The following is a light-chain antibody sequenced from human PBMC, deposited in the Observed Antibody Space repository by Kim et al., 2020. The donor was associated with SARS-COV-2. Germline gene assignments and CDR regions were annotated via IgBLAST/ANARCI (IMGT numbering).Light chain of an antibody. V-gene: IGLV3-19*01. CDR1: SLRSYY. Sequence: VALGQTVRIKCQGDSLRSYYATWYQQKPGQAPILVIYGKNDRPSGIPDRFSGSGSGNTASLTITGTQAGDEADYYCNSRDNNNNVVFGGGTQLTVL. CDR3: NSRDNNNNVV. CDR2: GKN. J-gene: IGLJ2*01.